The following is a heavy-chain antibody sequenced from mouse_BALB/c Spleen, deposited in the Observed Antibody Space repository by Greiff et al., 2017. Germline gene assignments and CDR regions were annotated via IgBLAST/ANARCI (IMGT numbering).Heavy chain of an antibody. J-gene: IGHJ2*01. V-gene: IGHV5-6-5*01. CDR3: ARDDYEGFDY. CDR2: ISSGGST. CDR1: GFTFSSYA. D-gene: IGHD2-4*01. Sequence: EVHLVESGGGLVKPGGSLKLSCAASGFTFSSYAMSWVRQTPEKRLEWVASISSGGSTYYPDSVKGRFTISRDNARNILYLQMSSLRSEDTAMYYCARDDYEGFDYWGQGTTLTVSS.